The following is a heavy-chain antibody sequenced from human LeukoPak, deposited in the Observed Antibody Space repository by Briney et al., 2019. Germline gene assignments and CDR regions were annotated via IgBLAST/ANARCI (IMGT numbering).Heavy chain of an antibody. CDR2: INHSGST. V-gene: IGHV4-34*01. D-gene: IGHD6-19*01. CDR3: ARYTPYSSGWLYYYYYGMDV. J-gene: IGHJ6*02. Sequence: SETLSLTCAVYGGSFSGYYWSWIRQPPGKGLEWIGEINHSGSTNYNPSLKSRVTISVDTSKNQFSLKLSSVTAADTAVYYCARYTPYSSGWLYYYYYGMDVWGQGTTVTVSS. CDR1: GGSFSGYY.